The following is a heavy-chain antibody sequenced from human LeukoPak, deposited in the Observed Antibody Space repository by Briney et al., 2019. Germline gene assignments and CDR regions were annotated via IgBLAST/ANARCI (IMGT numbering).Heavy chain of an antibody. CDR1: AFTFSNYN. CDR2: ISSSATYI. V-gene: IGHV3-21*01. CDR3: ATADLTGYYGGDY. D-gene: IGHD3-9*01. J-gene: IGHJ4*02. Sequence: GGSLRLSCAASAFTFSNYNMIWVRQALGKGLEWVSSISSSATYIYYADSVKGRFTISRDDAKHSLFLQMNSLRAEDTAVYYCATADLTGYYGGDYWGQGTLVTVSS.